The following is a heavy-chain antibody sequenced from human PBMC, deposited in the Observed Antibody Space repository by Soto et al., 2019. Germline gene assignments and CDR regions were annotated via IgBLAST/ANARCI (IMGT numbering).Heavy chain of an antibody. CDR1: GYTFTSYA. Sequence: QVQLVQSGAEVKKPGASVKVSCKASGYTFTSYAMHWVRQAPGQRLEWMGWINAGNGNTKYSQKFQGRVTITRDTSAGTAYMELSSLRSEDTAVYYCARVESGSYYDFYYWGQGTLVTVSS. CDR3: ARVESGSYYDFYY. CDR2: INAGNGNT. J-gene: IGHJ4*02. V-gene: IGHV1-3*01. D-gene: IGHD1-26*01.